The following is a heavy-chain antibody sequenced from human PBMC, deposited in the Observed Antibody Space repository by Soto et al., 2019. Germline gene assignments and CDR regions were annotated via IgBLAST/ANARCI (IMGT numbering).Heavy chain of an antibody. J-gene: IGHJ6*03. Sequence: GGSLRLSCAASGFTFSSYWMSWVRQAPGKGLEWVANIKQDGSEKYYVDSVKGRFTISRDNAKNSLYLQMNSLRAEDTAVYYCARDRELEYCSSTSCYGDYYYYYYMDVWGKGTTVTVSS. CDR3: ARDRELEYCSSTSCYGDYYYYYYMDV. CDR2: IKQDGSEK. D-gene: IGHD2-2*01. V-gene: IGHV3-7*01. CDR1: GFTFSSYW.